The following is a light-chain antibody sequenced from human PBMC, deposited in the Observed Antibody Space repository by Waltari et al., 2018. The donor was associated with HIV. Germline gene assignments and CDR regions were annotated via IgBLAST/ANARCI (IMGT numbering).Light chain of an antibody. CDR1: TSDVGGYTD. CDR2: EVS. Sequence: QSALTQPAPVSGPPRQPFTISCTGTTSDVGGYTDLSWYQQHPGKAPKHMLHEVSNRQSGVANRFSVSESGNTASLTITRLQAEEEADDYCSSYTSSSTPRVVFGGGTKLTVL. CDR3: SSYTSSSTPRVV. V-gene: IGLV2-14*01. J-gene: IGLJ2*01.